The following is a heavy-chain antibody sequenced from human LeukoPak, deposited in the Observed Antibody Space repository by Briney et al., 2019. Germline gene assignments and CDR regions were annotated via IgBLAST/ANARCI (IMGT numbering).Heavy chain of an antibody. CDR2: INPSGGST. J-gene: IGHJ6*03. V-gene: IGHV1-46*01. Sequence: ASVKVSCKASGYTFTSYYMHWVRQAPGQGLEWMGIINPSGGSTSYAQKFQGRVTMARDTSTSTVYMELSSLRSEDTAVYYCARADIVVVPAAMRGSYYYYYMDVWGKGTTVTVSS. CDR3: ARADIVVVPAAMRGSYYYYYMDV. CDR1: GYTFTSYY. D-gene: IGHD2-2*01.